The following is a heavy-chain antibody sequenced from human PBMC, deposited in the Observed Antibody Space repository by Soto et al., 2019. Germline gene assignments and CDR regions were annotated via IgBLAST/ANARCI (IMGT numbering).Heavy chain of an antibody. Sequence: GGSLRLSCAASGFTFDDYTMHWVRQAPGKGLEWVSLISWDGGSTYYADSVKGRFTISRDNSKNSLYLQMNSLRTEDTALYYCARSRLPYSFTIGASFDYSGRGTLVTVSS. V-gene: IGHV3-43*01. CDR2: ISWDGGST. J-gene: IGHJ4*02. CDR3: ARSRLPYSFTIGASFDY. CDR1: GFTFDDYT. D-gene: IGHD3-16*01.